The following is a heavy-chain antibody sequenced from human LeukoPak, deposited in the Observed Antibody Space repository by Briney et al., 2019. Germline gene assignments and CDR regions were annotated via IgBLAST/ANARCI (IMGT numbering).Heavy chain of an antibody. Sequence: GGSLRLSCAASGFTFSSYAMSWVRQAPGKGLKWVSAISGIGGSTYYADSVKGRFTISRDNSKNTLYLQMNSLRAEDTAVYYCAKDRDLRTTAPDYWGQGTLVTVSS. CDR2: ISGIGGST. V-gene: IGHV3-23*01. J-gene: IGHJ4*02. CDR1: GFTFSSYA. CDR3: AKDRDLRTTAPDY. D-gene: IGHD1-1*01.